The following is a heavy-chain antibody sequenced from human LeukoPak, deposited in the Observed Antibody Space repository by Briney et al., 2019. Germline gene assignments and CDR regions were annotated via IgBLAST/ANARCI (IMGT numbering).Heavy chain of an antibody. J-gene: IGHJ4*02. V-gene: IGHV1-2*02. CDR3: AKKVRGPSHPLDF. Sequence: ASVKVSCKASGYTFTGYAIHWVRQAPGQGLERMGWINPEKRDTGYAHKFQGRVTMTSDTSISTAYMELSSLRSNDTAVYYCAKKVRGPSHPLDFWGQGTLVTASS. CDR2: INPEKRDT. CDR1: GYTFTGYA. D-gene: IGHD5-12*01.